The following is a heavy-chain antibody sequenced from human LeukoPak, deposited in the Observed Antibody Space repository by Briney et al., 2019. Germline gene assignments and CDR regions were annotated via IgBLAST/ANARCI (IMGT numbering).Heavy chain of an antibody. CDR2: IYHSGST. Sequence: SQTLSLTCAVSGGSISSGGYSWSWIRQPPGKGLEWFGYIYHSGSTYYNPSLKSRVTISVDRSKNQFSLKLSSVTAADTAVYYCARVGSSSWYYFDYWGQGTLVTVSS. CDR3: ARVGSSSWYYFDY. D-gene: IGHD6-13*01. J-gene: IGHJ4*02. V-gene: IGHV4-30-2*01. CDR1: GGSISSGGYS.